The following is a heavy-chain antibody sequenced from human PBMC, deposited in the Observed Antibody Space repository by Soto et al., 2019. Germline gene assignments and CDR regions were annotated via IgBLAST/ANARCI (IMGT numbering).Heavy chain of an antibody. J-gene: IGHJ6*02. CDR1: GFTFSSYS. CDR3: ARDLVVATGYYYYGMDG. CDR2: ISSSSSYI. Sequence: EVQLVESGGGLVKPGGSLRLSCAASGFTFSSYSMNWVRQAPGKGLEWVSSISSSSSYIYYADSVKGRFTISRDNAKNSLYLQMNSLRAEDTAVYYCARDLVVATGYYYYGMDGWGQGTTVTVSS. V-gene: IGHV3-21*01. D-gene: IGHD5-12*01.